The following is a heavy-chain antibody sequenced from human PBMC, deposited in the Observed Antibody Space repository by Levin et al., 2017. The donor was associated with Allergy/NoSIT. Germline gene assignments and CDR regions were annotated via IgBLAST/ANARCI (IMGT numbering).Heavy chain of an antibody. CDR3: LRLIRSNFQTYDYRMHV. Sequence: GESLKISCKGFGYSFNTHWIGWVRQTPGKGLECMGIIYPDDSDTKYSPAFQGQGTISADKSSSPAFLQGGIVKASDSAIYYCLRLIRSNFQTYDYRMHVWGQGTTVIVSS. J-gene: IGHJ6*02. CDR1: GYSFNTHW. D-gene: IGHD3-10*01. CDR2: IYPDDSDT. V-gene: IGHV5-51*01.